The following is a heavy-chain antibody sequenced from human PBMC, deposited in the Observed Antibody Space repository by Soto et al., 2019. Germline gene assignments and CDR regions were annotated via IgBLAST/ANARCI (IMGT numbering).Heavy chain of an antibody. CDR3: ARGGGYCSGGSCYSVLYYYYGMDV. CDR1: GGSISSSNW. CDR2: IYHSGST. V-gene: IGHV4-4*02. D-gene: IGHD2-15*01. Sequence: QVQLQESGPGLVKPSGTLSLTCAVSGGSISSSNWWGWVRQPPGKGLEWIGEIYHSGSTNYNPSLKSRVTISVDKSKNQFSRKLSSVTAADTAVYYCARGGGYCSGGSCYSVLYYYYGMDVWGQGTTVTVSS. J-gene: IGHJ6*02.